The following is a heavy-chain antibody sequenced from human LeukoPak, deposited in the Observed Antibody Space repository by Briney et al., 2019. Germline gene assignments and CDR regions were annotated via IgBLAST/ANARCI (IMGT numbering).Heavy chain of an antibody. CDR1: GGSISSGSYY. J-gene: IGHJ4*02. CDR3: ARLGTYIEDY. D-gene: IGHD1-1*01. CDR2: IYTSGST. V-gene: IGHV4-61*02. Sequence: SETLSLTCTVSGGSISSGSYYWSWIRQPAGKGLEWIGRIYTSGSTKFNPSLKSRVTISEDTSKNQFSLKLSSVTAADTAVYYCARLGTYIEDYWGRGILVTVSS.